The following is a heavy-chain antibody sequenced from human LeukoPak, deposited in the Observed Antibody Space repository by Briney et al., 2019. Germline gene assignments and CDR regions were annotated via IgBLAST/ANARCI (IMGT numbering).Heavy chain of an antibody. CDR1: GGTFSSYA. J-gene: IGHJ5*02. CDR2: IIPIFGTA. D-gene: IGHD1-7*01. CDR3: ARGPKAGWNYVWFDT. V-gene: IGHV1-69*13. Sequence: SVKVSCEASGGTFSSYAISWVRQAPGQVLEWMGGIIPIFGTANYAQNFQDRVTITADETTSTAYMELSSLRSEDTAVYYCARGPKAGWNYVWFDTWGQGTLVTVSS.